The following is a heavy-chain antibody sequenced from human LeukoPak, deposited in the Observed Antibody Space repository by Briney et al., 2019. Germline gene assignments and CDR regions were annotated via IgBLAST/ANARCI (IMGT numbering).Heavy chain of an antibody. J-gene: IGHJ4*02. D-gene: IGHD3-22*01. CDR3: ARARFMNPTYYYDSSGYYAFDY. Sequence: GGSLRLSCAASGFTFDDYGMSWVRQAPGKGLEWVSGINWNGGSTGYADSVKGRFTISRDNAKNSLYLQMNSLRAEDTALYYCARARFMNPTYYYDSSGYYAFDYWGQGTLVTVSS. V-gene: IGHV3-20*04. CDR2: INWNGGST. CDR1: GFTFDDYG.